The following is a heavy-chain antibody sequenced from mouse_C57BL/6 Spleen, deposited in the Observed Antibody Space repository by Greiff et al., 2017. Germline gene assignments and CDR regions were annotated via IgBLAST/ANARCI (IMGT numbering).Heavy chain of an antibody. V-gene: IGHV1-62-2*01. Sequence: VQLQQSGAELVKPGASVKLSCKASGYTFTEYTIHWVKQRSGQGLEWIGWFYPGSGSIKYNEKFKDKATLTADKSSSTVYMELSRLPSEDSAVYFCARHEDEGIYYYGSSPAWFAYWGQGTLVTVSA. CDR1: GYTFTEYT. D-gene: IGHD1-1*01. J-gene: IGHJ3*01. CDR3: ARHEDEGIYYYGSSPAWFAY. CDR2: FYPGSGSI.